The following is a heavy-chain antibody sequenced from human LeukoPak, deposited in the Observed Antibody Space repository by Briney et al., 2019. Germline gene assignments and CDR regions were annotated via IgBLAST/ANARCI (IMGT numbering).Heavy chain of an antibody. Sequence: GGSLRLSCAASDLTVSSNYMTWVRQAPGKGLEWVSVISGGGGTTYYADSVKGRFTISRDNSKNTLYLQMNSLRAEDTAVYYCARGDHGSVGALGPWGQGTLVTVSS. J-gene: IGHJ5*02. CDR1: DLTVSSNY. V-gene: IGHV3-23*01. CDR3: ARGDHGSVGALGP. CDR2: ISGGGGTT. D-gene: IGHD1-26*01.